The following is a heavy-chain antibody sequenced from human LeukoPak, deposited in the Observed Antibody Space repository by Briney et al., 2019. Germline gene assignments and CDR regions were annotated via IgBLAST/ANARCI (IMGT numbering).Heavy chain of an antibody. J-gene: IGHJ3*02. CDR1: GFTFSSYA. Sequence: GGSLRLSCAASGFTFSSYAMSWVRQAPGKGLEWVSAISGSGGSTYYADSVKGRFTISRDNSKNTLYLQMNSLRAEDTAVYYCARAMRDYDSSGLYAFDIWGQGTMVTVSS. CDR3: ARAMRDYDSSGLYAFDI. V-gene: IGHV3-23*01. D-gene: IGHD3-22*01. CDR2: ISGSGGST.